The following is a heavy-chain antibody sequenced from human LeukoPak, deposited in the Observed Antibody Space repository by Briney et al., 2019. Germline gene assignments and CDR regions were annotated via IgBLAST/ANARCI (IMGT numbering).Heavy chain of an antibody. CDR1: GGSISSYY. D-gene: IGHD5-18*01. Sequence: PSETLSLTCTVSGGSISSYYWSWIRQPPGEGLEWIGYIYYSGSTNYNPSLKSRVTISVDTSKNQFSLKLSSVTAADTAVYYCARAGGAMVTFDYRGQGTLVTVSS. V-gene: IGHV4-59*01. CDR2: IYYSGST. CDR3: ARAGGAMVTFDY. J-gene: IGHJ4*02.